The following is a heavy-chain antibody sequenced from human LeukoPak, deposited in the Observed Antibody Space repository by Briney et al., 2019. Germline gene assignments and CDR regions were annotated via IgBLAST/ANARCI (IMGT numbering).Heavy chain of an antibody. CDR1: GFTFSGSA. J-gene: IGHJ4*02. V-gene: IGHV3-73*01. Sequence: PGGSLRLSCAASGFTFSGSAMHWVRQASGKGLEWVGRVRTKVNNYATAYAASVKGRFTISRDDSKNTAYLQMNSLKTEDTAVYFCTKTLYYYDSSGYYGSFDSWGQGTLVTVSS. CDR3: TKTLYYYDSSGYYGSFDS. D-gene: IGHD3-22*01. CDR2: VRTKVNNYAT.